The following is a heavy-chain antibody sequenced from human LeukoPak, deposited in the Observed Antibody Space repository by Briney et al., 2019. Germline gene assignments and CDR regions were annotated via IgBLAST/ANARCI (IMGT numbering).Heavy chain of an antibody. CDR3: ARVTRGRFDP. CDR2: IYYSGST. D-gene: IGHD3-10*01. Sequence: SETLSLTCTVSGGSISSGGYYWSWIRQPPGKGLEWIGYIYYSGSTNYNPSLKSRVTISVDTSKNQFSLKLSSVTAADTAVYYCARVTRGRFDPWGQGTMVTVSS. J-gene: IGHJ5*02. CDR1: GGSISSGGYY. V-gene: IGHV4-61*08.